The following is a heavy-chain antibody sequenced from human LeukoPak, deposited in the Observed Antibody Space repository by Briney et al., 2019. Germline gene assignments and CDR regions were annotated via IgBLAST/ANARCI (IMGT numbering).Heavy chain of an antibody. CDR1: GYTFTSYY. Sequence: ASVKVFCKASGYTFTSYYMHWVRQAPGQGLEWMGIINPSGGSTSYPQKLQGRVTMTRDTSTSTVYMELSSLRSEDTAVYYCARVANRDSSGYYEALDFWGQGTLVTVSS. CDR3: ARVANRDSSGYYEALDF. CDR2: INPSGGST. J-gene: IGHJ4*02. V-gene: IGHV1-46*04. D-gene: IGHD3-22*01.